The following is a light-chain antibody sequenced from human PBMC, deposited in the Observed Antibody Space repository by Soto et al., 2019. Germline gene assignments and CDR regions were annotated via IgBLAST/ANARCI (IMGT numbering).Light chain of an antibody. J-gene: IGKJ4*01. V-gene: IGKV4-1*01. Sequence: DIVLTRSPDSLAVSLGERATINCKSMQMGLYSSNHQNYLAWYQQKPGQPPQLLIYWASTRESGVPDRFSGSGSGTDFTLTISSLQAEDVAVYYCQQYYTTPLTFGGGTKVDIK. CDR1: QMGLYSSNHQNY. CDR3: QQYYTTPLT. CDR2: WAS.